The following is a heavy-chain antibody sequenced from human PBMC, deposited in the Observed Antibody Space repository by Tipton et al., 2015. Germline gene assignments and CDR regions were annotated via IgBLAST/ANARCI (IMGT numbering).Heavy chain of an antibody. J-gene: IGHJ4*02. CDR2: ISAYNGNT. D-gene: IGHD3-22*01. CDR3: ARDQNKYYYDSDGYYYFDY. V-gene: IGHV1-18*01. CDR1: GYTFNGYG. Sequence: QVQLVQSGAEVKKPGASVKVSCKASGYTFNGYGITWVRQAPGQGLEWMAWISAYNGNTNYARKFQGRVTMTTDKSTSTAYMEVRSLRSDDTAVYFCARDQNKYYYDSDGYYYFDYWGQGLLVIVSS.